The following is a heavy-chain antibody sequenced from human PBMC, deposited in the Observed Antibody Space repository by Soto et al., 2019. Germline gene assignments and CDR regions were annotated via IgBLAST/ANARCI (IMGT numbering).Heavy chain of an antibody. V-gene: IGHV6-1*01. CDR1: GDSVSSNSAA. J-gene: IGHJ1*01. Sequence: QTLSLTCXISGDSVSSNSAAWNWIRQSPSRGLEWLGRTYYRSKWYNDYAVSVKSRITINPDTSKNQFSLHLNSVTPEDTAVYYCATRGITLGAEYFHHWGQGTLVTVSS. CDR3: ATRGITLGAEYFHH. D-gene: IGHD3-10*01. CDR2: TYYRSKWYN.